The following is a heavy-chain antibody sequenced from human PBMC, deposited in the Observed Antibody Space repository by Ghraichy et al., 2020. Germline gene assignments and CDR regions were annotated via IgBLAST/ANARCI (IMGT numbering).Heavy chain of an antibody. CDR1: GFTFDDYA. CDR3: AKGGEMATILGYFDL. D-gene: IGHD5-24*01. CDR2: ISWNSGSI. Sequence: SLNISCAASGFTFDDYAMHWVRQAPGKGLEWVSGISWNSGSIGYADSVKGRFTISRDNAKNSLYLQMNSLRAEDTALYYCAKGGEMATILGYFDLWGRGTLVTVSS. J-gene: IGHJ2*01. V-gene: IGHV3-9*01.